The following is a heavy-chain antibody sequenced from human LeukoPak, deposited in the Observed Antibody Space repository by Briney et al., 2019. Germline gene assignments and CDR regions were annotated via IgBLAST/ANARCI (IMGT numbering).Heavy chain of an antibody. CDR1: GSTFSSYA. D-gene: IGHD2-21*02. CDR3: ANPIAYCGGDCLFDY. Sequence: GGSLRLSCEASGSTFSSYAMSWVRQAPGKGLEWVSAISGSGGSTYYADSVKGRFTISRDNSKNTLYLQMNSLRAEDTAVYYCANPIAYCGGDCLFDYWGQGTLVTVSS. V-gene: IGHV3-23*01. CDR2: ISGSGGST. J-gene: IGHJ4*02.